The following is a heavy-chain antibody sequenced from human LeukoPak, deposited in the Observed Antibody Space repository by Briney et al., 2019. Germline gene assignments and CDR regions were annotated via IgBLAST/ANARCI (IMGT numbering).Heavy chain of an antibody. D-gene: IGHD6-6*01. V-gene: IGHV3-21*01. CDR1: GFTFSSYS. J-gene: IGHJ4*02. CDR3: ARAPREARWASRYYFDY. CDR2: ISSSSSYI. Sequence: GRSLRLSCAASGFTFSSYSMNWVRQAPGKGLEWVSSISSSSSYIYYADSVKGRFTISRDNAKNSLYLQMNSLRAEDTAVYYCARAPREARWASRYYFDYWGQGTLVTVSS.